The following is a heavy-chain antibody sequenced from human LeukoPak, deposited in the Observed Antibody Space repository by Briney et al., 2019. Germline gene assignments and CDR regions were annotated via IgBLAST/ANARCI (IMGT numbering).Heavy chain of an antibody. CDR3: ARDLTGYSSGWYDY. D-gene: IGHD6-19*01. J-gene: IGHJ4*02. CDR2: IIPILGIA. V-gene: IGHV1-69*04. Sequence: SVKVSCEASGGTFSSYAISWVRQAPGQGLEWMGRIIPILGIANYAQKFQGRVTITADKSTSTAYMELSSLRSEDTAVYYCARDLTGYSSGWYDYWGQGTLVTVSS. CDR1: GGTFSSYA.